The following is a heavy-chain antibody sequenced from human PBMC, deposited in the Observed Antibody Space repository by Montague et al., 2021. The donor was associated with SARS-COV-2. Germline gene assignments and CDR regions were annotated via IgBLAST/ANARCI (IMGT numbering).Heavy chain of an antibody. CDR3: AREPRVGQLLSIYYYGMDV. J-gene: IGHJ6*02. Sequence: SETLSLTCTVSGGSMSDHYWAWIRQPPGKGLEWLAYIYYSGGINSNASLKSRVSISVDTSKNQFSLKLSSVTAADTAVYYCAREPRVGQLLSIYYYGMDVWGQGTTVTVSS. CDR1: GGSMSDHY. D-gene: IGHD2-2*01. CDR2: IYYSGGI. V-gene: IGHV4-59*11.